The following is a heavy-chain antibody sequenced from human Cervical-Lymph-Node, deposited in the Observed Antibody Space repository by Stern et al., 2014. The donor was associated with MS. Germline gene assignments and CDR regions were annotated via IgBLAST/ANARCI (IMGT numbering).Heavy chain of an antibody. CDR2: INPNRGGP. Sequence: QVQLVESGAEVKKPGASVKVSCKASGYTFTGYYMHWVRQAPGQGLEWMGRINPNRGGPNYAQKFQGRVTMTRDTSISPAYMELSRLRSDDTAVYYCARGYCSGGSCPPDYWGQGTLVTVSS. CDR3: ARGYCSGGSCPPDY. V-gene: IGHV1-2*06. D-gene: IGHD2-15*01. CDR1: GYTFTGYY. J-gene: IGHJ4*02.